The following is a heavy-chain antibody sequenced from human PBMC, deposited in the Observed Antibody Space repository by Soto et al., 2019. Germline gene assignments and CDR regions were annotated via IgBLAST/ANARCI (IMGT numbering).Heavy chain of an antibody. D-gene: IGHD3-9*01. CDR3: ARVSPFWYYDILTGFETFDY. CDR1: GYTFTSYG. Sequence: GASVKASCKDSGYTFTSYGMCWVRQAPGQGLEWMGWISAYNGNTNYAQKLQGRVTMTTDTSTSIAYMELRSLRSDDTAVYYCARVSPFWYYDILTGFETFDYWGQGTLVTVSS. V-gene: IGHV1-18*01. J-gene: IGHJ4*02. CDR2: ISAYNGNT.